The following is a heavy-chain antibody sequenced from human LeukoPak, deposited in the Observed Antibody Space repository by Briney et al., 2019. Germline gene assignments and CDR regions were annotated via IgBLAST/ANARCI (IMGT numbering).Heavy chain of an antibody. D-gene: IGHD3-10*01. J-gene: IGHJ4*02. V-gene: IGHV4-39*07. CDR3: ARLGLVPGGEFDY. Sequence: PSETLSLTCTVSGGSISSSSYYWGWLRQPPGKGLEWIGSIYYTGSTYYNPSLKSRVTISVDTSKNQFSLKLSSVTAADTAVYYCARLGLVPGGEFDYWGQGTLVTVSS. CDR2: IYYTGST. CDR1: GGSISSSSYY.